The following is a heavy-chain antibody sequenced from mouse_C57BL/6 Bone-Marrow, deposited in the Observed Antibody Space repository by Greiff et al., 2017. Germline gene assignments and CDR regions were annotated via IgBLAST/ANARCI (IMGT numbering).Heavy chain of an antibody. V-gene: IGHV5-9-1*02. CDR3: TAFGDYVRYYAMDD. CDR2: ISSGGDYI. Sequence: EVKLVESGEGLVKPGGSLKLSCAASGFTFSSYAMSWVRQTPEKRLEWVAYISSGGDYIYYADTVKGRFTISRDNARNTLYLQMSSLKSEDTAMYYCTAFGDYVRYYAMDDWGQGTSVTVSS. J-gene: IGHJ4*01. D-gene: IGHD2-4*01. CDR1: GFTFSSYA.